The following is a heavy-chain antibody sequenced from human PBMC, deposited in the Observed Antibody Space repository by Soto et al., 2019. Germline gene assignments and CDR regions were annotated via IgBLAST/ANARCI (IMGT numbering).Heavy chain of an antibody. J-gene: IGHJ6*02. CDR3: AKDRVVTVGCVARRLVYYYCSMDV. V-gene: IGHV3-30*18. CDR2: ISTDGSNK. Sequence: GGSLRLSCAASGFTFSSYGMHWVRQAPGKGLERVAVISTDGSNKYYADSVKGRFTISRDNSKNTRYLQMNSLRAEDTAVYYCAKDRVVTVGCVARRLVYYYCSMDVWAQGTIVTVFS. D-gene: IGHD2-2*01. CDR1: GFTFSSYG.